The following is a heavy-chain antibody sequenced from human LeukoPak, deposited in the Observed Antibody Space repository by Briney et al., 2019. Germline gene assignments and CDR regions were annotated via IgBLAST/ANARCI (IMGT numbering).Heavy chain of an antibody. Sequence: SETLPLTCAVYGGSFSGYYWSWIRQPPGKGLEWIGEINHSGSTNYNPSLKSRVTISVDTSKNQFSLKLSSVTAADTAVYYCAGSYYYDSSGSDAFDIWGQGTMVTVSS. V-gene: IGHV4-34*01. J-gene: IGHJ3*02. D-gene: IGHD3-22*01. CDR2: INHSGST. CDR3: AGSYYYDSSGSDAFDI. CDR1: GGSFSGYY.